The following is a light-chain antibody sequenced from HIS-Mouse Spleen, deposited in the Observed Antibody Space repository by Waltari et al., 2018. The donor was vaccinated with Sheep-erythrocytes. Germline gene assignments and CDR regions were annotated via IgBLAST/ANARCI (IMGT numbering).Light chain of an antibody. CDR2: EGS. CDR3: CSYAGSSTPWV. V-gene: IGLV2-23*01. CDR1: SSVVGGFNI. J-gene: IGLJ3*02. Sequence: QSALTQPASVPGSPGQSITIPCTGTSSVVGGFNIFSCSQQHPGKAPKLMIYEGSKRPSRVSNRFSGSQSGNTASLTISGLQAEDEADYYCCSYAGSSTPWVFGGGTKLTVL.